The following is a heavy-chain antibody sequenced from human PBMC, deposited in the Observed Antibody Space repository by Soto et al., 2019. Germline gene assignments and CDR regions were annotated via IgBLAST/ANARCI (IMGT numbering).Heavy chain of an antibody. CDR3: ARDPSYGDYEDFDY. CDR1: GYTXSGYY. J-gene: IGHJ4*02. V-gene: IGHV1-2*02. Sequence: SXKVSCKAAGYTXSGYYRNWVRQAPGQGLEWMGWINPNSGGTNYAQKFQGRVTMTRDTSISTAYMELSMLRSDDTAVYYCARDPSYGDYEDFDYWGQGTLGTVSS. CDR2: INPNSGGT. D-gene: IGHD4-17*01.